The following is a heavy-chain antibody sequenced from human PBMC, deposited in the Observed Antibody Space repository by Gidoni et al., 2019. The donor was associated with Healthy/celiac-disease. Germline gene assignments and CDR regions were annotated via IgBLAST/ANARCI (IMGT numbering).Heavy chain of an antibody. D-gene: IGHD1-26*01. CDR3: ARDLVDSGNDLIYYYGMDV. Sequence: QVQLVQSGAEVKKPGASVKVSCKASGYTFTGYYMHWVRQAPGQGREWMGWINPNSGGTNYAQKFQGWVTMTRDTSISTAYMELSRLRSDDTAVYYCARDLVDSGNDLIYYYGMDVWGQGTTVTVSS. CDR2: INPNSGGT. V-gene: IGHV1-2*04. CDR1: GYTFTGYY. J-gene: IGHJ6*02.